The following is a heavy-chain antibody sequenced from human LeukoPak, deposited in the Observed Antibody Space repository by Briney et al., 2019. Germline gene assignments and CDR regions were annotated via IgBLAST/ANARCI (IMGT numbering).Heavy chain of an antibody. J-gene: IGHJ4*02. CDR2: INWNGGST. Sequence: RAGGSLRLSCAASGFTFDDYGMSWVRQAPGKGLEWVSGINWNGGSTGYEDSVKGRFTISRDNAKNSLYLQMNSLRAEDTALYYCARDRKTYYYDSSGYPHDYWGQGTLVTVSS. V-gene: IGHV3-20*04. CDR3: ARDRKTYYYDSSGYPHDY. D-gene: IGHD3-22*01. CDR1: GFTFDDYG.